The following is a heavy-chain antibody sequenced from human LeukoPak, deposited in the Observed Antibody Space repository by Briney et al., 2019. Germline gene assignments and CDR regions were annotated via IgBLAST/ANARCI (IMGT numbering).Heavy chain of an antibody. CDR1: GFTFSSYA. V-gene: IGHV3-23*01. Sequence: GGSLRLSCAASGFTFSSYAMSWVRQAPGKGLEWVSAISGSGGSTYYADSVKGRFTISRDNAKNSLYLQMNSLRAEDTAVYYCAREGAYDSDYWGQGTLVTVSS. J-gene: IGHJ4*02. CDR2: ISGSGGST. D-gene: IGHD3-22*01. CDR3: AREGAYDSDY.